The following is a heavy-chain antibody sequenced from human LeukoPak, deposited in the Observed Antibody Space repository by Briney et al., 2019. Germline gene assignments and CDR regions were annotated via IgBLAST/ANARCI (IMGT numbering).Heavy chain of an antibody. Sequence: SQTLSLTCTVSGGSISSGGYYWSWIRQHPGKGLEWIGYIYYSGSTYYNPSLKSRVTISVDTSKNQFSLKLSSVTAADTAVYYCARDSSRSRFYYDTTGYRIDAFDIWGHGTMVTVSS. CDR1: GGSISSGGYY. D-gene: IGHD3-22*01. CDR3: ARDSSRSRFYYDTTGYRIDAFDI. CDR2: IYYSGST. J-gene: IGHJ3*02. V-gene: IGHV4-31*03.